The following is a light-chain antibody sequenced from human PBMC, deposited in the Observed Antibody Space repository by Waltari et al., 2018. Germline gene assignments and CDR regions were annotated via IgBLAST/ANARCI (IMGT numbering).Light chain of an antibody. CDR2: GAS. Sequence: IVLTQSPGPLSWSPGERATLSCRASQSVSRSLAWYQQKPGQAPKLLIYGASTRATGIPDRFTGSGSGTDFSLTISSLEPEDFAIYFCQLYVRLPATFGQGTKVEIK. V-gene: IGKV3-20*01. J-gene: IGKJ1*01. CDR1: QSVSRS. CDR3: QLYVRLPAT.